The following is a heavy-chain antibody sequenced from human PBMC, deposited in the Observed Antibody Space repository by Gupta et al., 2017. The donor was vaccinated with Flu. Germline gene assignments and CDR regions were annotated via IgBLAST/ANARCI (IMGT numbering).Heavy chain of an antibody. V-gene: IGHV3-23*01. CDR3: AKHRSSSSGYHFDY. CDR1: GFTFSDYA. Sequence: EVQLLESGGGLVQPGGSLRLSCAASGFTFSDYAVTWVRQAPGKGLEWVSTITGSGGSTYYADSVKGRFTISRDNSKNTLFLQMNSLRAEDTAVYYCAKHRSSSSGYHFDYWGQGALVTVSS. D-gene: IGHD6-6*01. CDR2: ITGSGGST. J-gene: IGHJ4*02.